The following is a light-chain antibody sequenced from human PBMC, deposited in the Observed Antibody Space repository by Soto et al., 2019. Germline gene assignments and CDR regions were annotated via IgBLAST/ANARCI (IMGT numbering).Light chain of an antibody. Sequence: DIVMTQSPATLSVSPGDGATLSCRASQSVSTNFAWYQQKPGQAPRLLIYGASTRPTGIPARFSGSGSGTEFTLTISRLEPEDFAVYYCQQYCRSSRTFGGGTNVDIK. CDR1: QSVSTN. V-gene: IGKV3-15*01. CDR2: GAS. CDR3: QQYCRSSRT. J-gene: IGKJ4*01.